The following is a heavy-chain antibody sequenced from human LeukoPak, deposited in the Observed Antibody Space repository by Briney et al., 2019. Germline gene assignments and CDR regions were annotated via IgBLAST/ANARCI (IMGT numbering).Heavy chain of an antibody. CDR2: ISTYNGNT. Sequence: ASVKVSCKASGYTFTSYGISWVRQAPGQGLEWMGWISTYNGNTNYAQKLQGRVTMTTDTSTSTAYMELRSLRSDDTAVYYCARVAAVWSGYHYYFDYWGQGTLVTVSS. CDR1: GYTFTSYG. CDR3: ARVAAVWSGYHYYFDY. J-gene: IGHJ4*02. D-gene: IGHD3-3*01. V-gene: IGHV1-18*01.